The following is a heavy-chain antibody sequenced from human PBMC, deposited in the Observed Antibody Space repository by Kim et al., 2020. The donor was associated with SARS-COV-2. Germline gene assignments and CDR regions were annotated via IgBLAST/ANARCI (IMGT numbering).Heavy chain of an antibody. Sequence: ASVKVSCKASGYTFTSYDINWVRQATGQGLEWMGWMNPNSGNTGYAQKFQGRVTMTRNTSISTAYMELSSLRSEDTAVYYCARGVSRITMIVVVPRYYYYMDFLGKGTTVTVSS. D-gene: IGHD3-22*01. CDR2: MNPNSGNT. CDR1: GYTFTSYD. V-gene: IGHV1-8*01. CDR3: ARGVSRITMIVVVPRYYYYMDF. J-gene: IGHJ6*03.